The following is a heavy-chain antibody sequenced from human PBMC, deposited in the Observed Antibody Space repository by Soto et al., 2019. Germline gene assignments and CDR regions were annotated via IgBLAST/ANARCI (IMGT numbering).Heavy chain of an antibody. CDR2: IYSGGST. J-gene: IGHJ4*02. CDR3: ARDGDFWSGYYATNELHGY. V-gene: IGHV3-66*01. CDR1: GFTVSSNY. Sequence: AGGSLRLSCAASGFTVSSNYMSWVRQAPGKGLEWVSVIYSGGSTYYADSVKGRFTISRDNSKNTLYLQMNSLRAEDTAVYYCARDGDFWSGYYATNELHGYWGQGTLVTVSS. D-gene: IGHD3-3*01.